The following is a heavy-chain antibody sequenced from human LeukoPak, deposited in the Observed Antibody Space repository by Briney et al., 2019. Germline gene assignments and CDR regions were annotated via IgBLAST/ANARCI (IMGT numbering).Heavy chain of an antibody. CDR3: ARVLYSAYVRAFDI. CDR2: TIPIFGTA. Sequence: SVMVSCKATGDNFTSYCMYWVRQAPGQWLEWMGGTIPIFGTANYAQKFQGRVTITADESTSTAYMELSSLRSEDTAVYYCARVLYSAYVRAFDIWGQGTMVTVSS. V-gene: IGHV1-69*13. J-gene: IGHJ3*02. CDR1: GDNFTSYC. D-gene: IGHD5-12*01.